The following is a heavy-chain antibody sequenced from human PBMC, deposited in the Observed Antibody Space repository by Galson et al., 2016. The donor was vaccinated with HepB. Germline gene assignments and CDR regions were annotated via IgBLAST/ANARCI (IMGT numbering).Heavy chain of an antibody. J-gene: IGHJ4*02. V-gene: IGHV3-48*02. CDR3: ARDINWGLDY. D-gene: IGHD7-27*01. CDR2: INHDSSAM. CDR1: GFTFSAYP. Sequence: SLRLSCAASGFTFSAYPMNWVRQAPGKGLEWVSHINHDSSAMNYALSMKDRFTISRDNAKNSLFLQMDSLSDEYTAVYYCARDINWGLDYWGQGILVTVSS.